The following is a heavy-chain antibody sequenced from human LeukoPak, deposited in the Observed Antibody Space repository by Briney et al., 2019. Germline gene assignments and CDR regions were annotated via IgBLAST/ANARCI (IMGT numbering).Heavy chain of an antibody. V-gene: IGHV1-69*06. Sequence: SVKVSCTASGGTFSSDAISWVRQAPGQGLEWMGGIIPIFGTANYAQKFQGRVTITADKSTSTAYMELSSLRSEDTAVYYCARHYDFWSGYYYYYYYMDVWGKGTTVTVSS. CDR2: IIPIFGTA. CDR3: ARHYDFWSGYYYYYYYMDV. J-gene: IGHJ6*03. CDR1: GGTFSSDA. D-gene: IGHD3-3*01.